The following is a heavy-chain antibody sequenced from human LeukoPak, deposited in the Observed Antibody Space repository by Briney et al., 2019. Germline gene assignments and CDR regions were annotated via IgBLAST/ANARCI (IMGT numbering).Heavy chain of an antibody. CDR1: GYTFTGHY. CDR3: AKAPRLVVYYYYGMDV. Sequence: GASVKVSCKASGYTFTGHYLHWVRQAPGQGLEWMGWINPSTGVSTYAQKFQGKVIMTRDTSINTAYMEMNSLRAEDTAVYYCAKAPRLVVYYYYGMDVWGQGTTVTVSS. J-gene: IGHJ6*02. CDR2: INPSTGVS. V-gene: IGHV1-2*02. D-gene: IGHD2-2*01.